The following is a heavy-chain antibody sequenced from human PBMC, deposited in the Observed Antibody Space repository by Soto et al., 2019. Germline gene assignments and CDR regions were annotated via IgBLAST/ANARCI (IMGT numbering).Heavy chain of an antibody. CDR3: ARRLDNTLDF. J-gene: IGHJ4*02. CDR2: IYFSGST. Sequence: SETLSLTCSVSGASVSSGSHYWSWIRQPPGKGLEWIGHIYFSGSTKYNPSLKSRVTISVDMSKNQFSLRVISVTAADTAVYYCARRLDNTLDFWGQGTLVTVSS. D-gene: IGHD1-20*01. V-gene: IGHV4-61*01. CDR1: GASVSSGSHY.